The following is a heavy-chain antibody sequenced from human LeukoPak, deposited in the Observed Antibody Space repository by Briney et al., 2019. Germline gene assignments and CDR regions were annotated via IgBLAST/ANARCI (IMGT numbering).Heavy chain of an antibody. CDR3: ARGRKRFLEWLLYPRASDI. V-gene: IGHV4-30-4*08. J-gene: IGHJ3*02. CDR2: IYYSESA. CDR1: GASITSGDYY. D-gene: IGHD3-3*01. Sequence: SETLSLSCTVSGASITSGDYYWSWIRQPPGKGLEWIGYIYYSESAYYNPSLMSRLTISIDTSKNQFSLKLSPVTAADTAVYYCARGRKRFLEWLLYPRASDIWGQGTMVTVSS.